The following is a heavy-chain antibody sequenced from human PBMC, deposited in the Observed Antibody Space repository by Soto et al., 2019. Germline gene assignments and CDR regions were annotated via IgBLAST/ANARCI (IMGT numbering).Heavy chain of an antibody. J-gene: IGHJ6*02. CDR3: ARGEGSSSWYSYYYYGMDV. CDR1: GFTFSSYG. V-gene: IGHV3-33*01. CDR2: IWYDGSNK. Sequence: GGSLRLSCAASGFTFSSYGMHWVRQAPGKGLEWVAVIWYDGSNKYYADSVKGRFTISRDNSKNTLYLQMNSLKAEDTAVYYCARGEGSSSWYSYYYYGMDVWGQGTTVTVSS. D-gene: IGHD6-13*01.